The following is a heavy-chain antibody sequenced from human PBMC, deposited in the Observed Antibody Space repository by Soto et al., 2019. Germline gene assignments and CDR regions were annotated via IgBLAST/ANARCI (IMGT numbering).Heavy chain of an antibody. CDR3: VRPLPSGQTHARDV. J-gene: IGHJ6*02. D-gene: IGHD3-10*01. CDR2: IYNDGTT. Sequence: PGRSLRLSCVASGLPVAGSYMAWVRQAPGKGLEWASVIYNDGTTYYSQSVEGRLTISRDTSKNTLYLQMDRLRDEDTAVYYCVRPLPSGQTHARDVWGQGTTVTVSS. CDR1: GLPVAGSY. V-gene: IGHV3-53*01.